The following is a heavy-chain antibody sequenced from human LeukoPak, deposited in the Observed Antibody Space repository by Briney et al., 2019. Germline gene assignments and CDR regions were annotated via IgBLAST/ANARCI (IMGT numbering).Heavy chain of an antibody. D-gene: IGHD3-22*01. CDR2: INPNSGGT. J-gene: IGHJ4*02. CDR3: ARETGYYDSSGYGYLGPYFDY. Sequence: ASVKVSCKASGSTFTGYYMHWVRQAPGQGLEWMGWINPNSGGTNYAQKFQGRVTMTRDTSISTAYMELSRLRSDDTAVYYCARETGYYDSSGYGYLGPYFDYWGQGTLVTVSS. CDR1: GSTFTGYY. V-gene: IGHV1-2*02.